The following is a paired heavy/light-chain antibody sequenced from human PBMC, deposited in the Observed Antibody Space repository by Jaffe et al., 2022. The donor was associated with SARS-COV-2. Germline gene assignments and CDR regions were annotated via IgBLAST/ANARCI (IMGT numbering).Heavy chain of an antibody. CDR3: ARGGGCSGSSCPLYYHYYMDV. CDR2: INPSGGSI. V-gene: IGHV1-46*04. D-gene: IGHD2-2*01. J-gene: IGHJ6*03. Sequence: QVQLVQSGAEVKKPGASVKVSCKASGDTFSSYYMHWVRQAPGQGLEWMGIINPSGGSITYAQKLQGRVTMTRDTSTSTAYMELRSLRSEDSAVYYCARGGGCSGSSCPLYYHYYMDVWGKGTTVTVSS. CDR1: GDTFSSYY.
Light chain of an antibody. CDR2: AAS. V-gene: IGKV1-39*01. Sequence: DIQMTQSPSSLSASVGDRVTITCRASQSISSFLNWYQRKPGQAPKVLIYAASSLQSGVPSRFSGSGSGTDFTLTISSLQPEDFATYYCQQSYGTPITFGQGTRLEIK. J-gene: IGKJ5*01. CDR3: QQSYGTPIT. CDR1: QSISSF.